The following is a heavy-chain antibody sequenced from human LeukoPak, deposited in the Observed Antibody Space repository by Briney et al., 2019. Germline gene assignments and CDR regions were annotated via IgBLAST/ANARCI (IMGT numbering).Heavy chain of an antibody. Sequence: PSETLSLTCAVSGYSISSGYNWGWIRQSPGKGLEWIGSIYHSGHTYYNPSLKSRVTISVDTSKNDFSLRLTSVTAADTAVYYCAREDYYGSGAYYNRASGLEYYFDYWGQGTLVTVSP. CDR2: IYHSGHT. D-gene: IGHD3-10*01. J-gene: IGHJ4*02. CDR1: GYSISSGYN. CDR3: AREDYYGSGAYYNRASGLEYYFDY. V-gene: IGHV4-38-2*02.